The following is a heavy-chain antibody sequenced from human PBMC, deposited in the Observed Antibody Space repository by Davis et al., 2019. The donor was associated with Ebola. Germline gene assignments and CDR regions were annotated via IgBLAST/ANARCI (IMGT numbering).Heavy chain of an antibody. V-gene: IGHV3-13*01. CDR1: GFTFSSYD. CDR3: ARGLSGYDYYYYGMDV. D-gene: IGHD5-12*01. CDR2: IGTAGDT. J-gene: IGHJ6*02. Sequence: GESLKISCAASGFTFSSYDMHWVRHATGKGLEWVSAIGTAGDTYYPGSVKGRFTISRENAKNSLYLQMNSLRAGDTAVYYCARGLSGYDYYYYGMDVWGQGTTVTVSS.